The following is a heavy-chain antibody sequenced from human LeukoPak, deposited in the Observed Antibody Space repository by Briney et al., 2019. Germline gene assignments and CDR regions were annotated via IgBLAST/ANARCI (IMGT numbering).Heavy chain of an antibody. CDR2: IYYTGST. CDR1: GGSISTLY. V-gene: IGHV4-59*08. CDR3: ASRREIVSPGVY. J-gene: IGHJ4*02. Sequence: SETLSLTCSVSGGSISTLYWSWIRQPPGKGLEWIGYIYYTGSTNYNPSLKSRVTMFVDMSKNQFSLRLSSVTAADTAVYYCASRREIVSPGVYWGQGTLVTVSS. D-gene: IGHD2-15*01.